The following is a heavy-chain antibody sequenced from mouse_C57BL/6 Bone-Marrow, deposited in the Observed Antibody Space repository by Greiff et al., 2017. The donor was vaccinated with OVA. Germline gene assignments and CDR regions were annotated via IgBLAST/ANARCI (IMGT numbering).Heavy chain of an antibody. J-gene: IGHJ2*01. CDR3: ARATTVVAGPFDY. V-gene: IGHV1-55*01. CDR1: GYTFTSYW. D-gene: IGHD1-1*01. CDR2: IYPGSGST. Sequence: QVQLQQPGAELVKPGASVKLSCKASGYTFTSYWMHWVKQRPGQGLEWIGDIYPGSGSTNYNEKFKSKATLTVDTSSSTAYMQLSSLTSEDSAVYYCARATTVVAGPFDYWGQGTTLTVSS.